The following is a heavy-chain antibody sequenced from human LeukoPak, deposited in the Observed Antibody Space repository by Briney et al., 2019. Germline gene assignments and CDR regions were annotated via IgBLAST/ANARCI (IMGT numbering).Heavy chain of an antibody. CDR2: IKQDGTET. CDR3: ARDFWTVANTYYFEY. Sequence: GGSLRLSCAASGFTFSSYWMSWVRQGQGKGLEGVANIKQDGTETFYVDSVKCRFTLSRDNPKTSLYLQMSSLRAEDTAVYYCARDFWTVANTYYFEYWGQGTLVTVSS. J-gene: IGHJ4*02. V-gene: IGHV3-7*05. D-gene: IGHD3/OR15-3a*01. CDR1: GFTFSSYW.